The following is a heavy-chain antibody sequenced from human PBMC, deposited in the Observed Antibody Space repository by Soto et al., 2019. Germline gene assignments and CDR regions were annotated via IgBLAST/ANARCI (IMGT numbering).Heavy chain of an antibody. V-gene: IGHV1-18*01. CDR1: GYTFTSFG. Sequence: QVQLVQSGAEVKKPGASVKVSCKASGYTFTSFGISWVRQAPGQGLEWMGWISAYNGNTNYAENPQGRGTMTTDTATSTAYMELRSLRSDDTAVYYCARDHRGGTDAFDIWGQGTMVTVSS. D-gene: IGHD3-16*01. CDR3: ARDHRGGTDAFDI. CDR2: ISAYNGNT. J-gene: IGHJ3*02.